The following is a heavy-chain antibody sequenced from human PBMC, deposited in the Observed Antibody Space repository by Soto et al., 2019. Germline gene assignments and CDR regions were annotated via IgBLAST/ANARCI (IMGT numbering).Heavy chain of an antibody. D-gene: IGHD6-19*01. Sequence: EVQLLESGGGLVQPGGSLRLSCVGSGFFFSSYTMTWVRQAPGKGLEWVSSFSATSENTYYADSVRGRFTISRDNSKNSLFLQMNSLTAEDTAMYYCAKAWEQQWVRLPFDYWGQGILVIVSS. V-gene: IGHV3-23*01. CDR2: FSATSENT. CDR3: AKAWEQQWVRLPFDY. CDR1: GFFFSSYT. J-gene: IGHJ4*02.